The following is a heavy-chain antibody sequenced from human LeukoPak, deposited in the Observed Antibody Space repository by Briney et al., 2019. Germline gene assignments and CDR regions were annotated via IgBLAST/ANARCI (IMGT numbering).Heavy chain of an antibody. J-gene: IGHJ5*02. CDR1: GGSISSYY. CDR3: ARDRVVRGVIRRGWFDP. Sequence: SETLSLTCAVSGGSISSYYWSWIRQPPGKVLEWIGYIYYSGSTNYNPSLKSRVTISVDTSKNQFSLKLSSVTAADTAVYYCARDRVVRGVIRRGWFDPWGQGTLVTVSS. V-gene: IGHV4-59*01. D-gene: IGHD3-10*01. CDR2: IYYSGST.